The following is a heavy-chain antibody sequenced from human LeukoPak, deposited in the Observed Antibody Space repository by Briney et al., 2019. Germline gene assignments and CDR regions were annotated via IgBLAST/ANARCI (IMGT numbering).Heavy chain of an antibody. CDR3: ATLGYDSSGYYDRGLCGY. Sequence: ASVKVSCKVSGYTLTELSMHWVRQAPGKGLEWKGGFDPEDGETIYAQKFQGRVTMTEDTSTDTAYMELSSLRSEDTAVYYCATLGYDSSGYYDRGLCGYRGQGTLVTVSS. V-gene: IGHV1-24*01. CDR2: FDPEDGET. D-gene: IGHD3-22*01. CDR1: GYTLTELS. J-gene: IGHJ4*02.